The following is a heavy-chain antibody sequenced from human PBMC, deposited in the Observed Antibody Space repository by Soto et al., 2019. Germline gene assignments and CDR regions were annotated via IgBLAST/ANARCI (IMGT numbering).Heavy chain of an antibody. V-gene: IGHV3-48*02. CDR2: ISTTGSLI. Sequence: EVQVVESGGGLVQPGRSLRLSCAASGFTFRDYAMNWVRQAPGKGLEWLSFISTTGSLIHYADSVKGRFTISRDNVRNLLYLHMNSLREEDSAGYFCVGVGGGGGRPDYWGQGTRVTVSS. CDR3: VGVGGGGGRPDY. CDR1: GFTFRDYA. J-gene: IGHJ4*02. D-gene: IGHD3-16*01.